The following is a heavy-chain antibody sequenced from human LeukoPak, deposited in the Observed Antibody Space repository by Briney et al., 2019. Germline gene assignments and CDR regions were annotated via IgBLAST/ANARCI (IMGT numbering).Heavy chain of an antibody. J-gene: IGHJ4*02. D-gene: IGHD6-13*01. CDR3: ARDIVAAGLFFDY. V-gene: IGHV3-11*04. Sequence: PGGSLRLSCAASGFTFIDYYMGWIRQAPRKGLEWVSYIRGSGGDIHYADSVKGRFTISRDNAKSSLYLQMNSLRAEDTAVYYCARDIVAAGLFFDYWGQGTLVTVSS. CDR2: IRGSGGDI. CDR1: GFTFIDYY.